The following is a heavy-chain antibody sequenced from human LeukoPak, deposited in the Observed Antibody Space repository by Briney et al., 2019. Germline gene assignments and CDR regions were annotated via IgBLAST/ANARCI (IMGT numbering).Heavy chain of an antibody. Sequence: ASVKVSCKASGYTFTNYGVSWVQQAPGQGLEWMGWISAYNGNTNYARKLQGRVTMTTDTSTNTAYMELRSLRSDDTAVYYCARETNNAFDIWGQGTMVAVSS. D-gene: IGHD1/OR15-1a*01. CDR3: ARETNNAFDI. CDR2: ISAYNGNT. V-gene: IGHV1-18*01. J-gene: IGHJ3*02. CDR1: GYTFTNYG.